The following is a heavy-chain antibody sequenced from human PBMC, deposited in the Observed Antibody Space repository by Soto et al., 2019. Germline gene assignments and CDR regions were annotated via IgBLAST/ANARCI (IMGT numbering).Heavy chain of an antibody. V-gene: IGHV3-30*18. CDR2: ISYDGINK. CDR3: AKAVYNWNDGFFDS. J-gene: IGHJ4*02. D-gene: IGHD1-1*01. CDR1: GFTFSSYG. Sequence: QVQLVESGGGVVQPGRSLRLSCAASGFTFSSYGIHLVRQAPGKGLEWVSVISYDGINKYYADSVKGRFTSSRDNSENPLYLEMNSLRVEDTGVYYCAKAVYNWNDGFFDSLGQGTLVTVSS.